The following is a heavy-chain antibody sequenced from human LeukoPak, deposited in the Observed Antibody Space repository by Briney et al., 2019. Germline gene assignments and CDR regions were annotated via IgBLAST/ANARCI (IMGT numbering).Heavy chain of an antibody. CDR1: GDSISSGDYY. D-gene: IGHD4-17*01. Sequence: ASETLSLTCTVSGDSISSGDYYWSWIRQPAGKGLEWIGRISSSGSTNYNPSLKSRVAISVDTSKNQFSLKLSSVTAADTAVYYCARPGMGTVTTSWFDPWGQGTLVTVSS. V-gene: IGHV4-61*02. J-gene: IGHJ5*02. CDR2: ISSSGST. CDR3: ARPGMGTVTTSWFDP.